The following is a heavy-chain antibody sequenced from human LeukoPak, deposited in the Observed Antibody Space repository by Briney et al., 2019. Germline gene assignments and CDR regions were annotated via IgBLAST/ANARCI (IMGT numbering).Heavy chain of an antibody. J-gene: IGHJ4*02. V-gene: IGHV1-46*01. CDR3: ASWPDVDFWSGPLDY. D-gene: IGHD3-3*01. Sequence: GASVTVSCKASGYTFTSYYMHWVRQAPGQGLEWMGIINPSGGSTSYAQKFQGRVTMTRDTSTSTVYMELSSLRSEDTAVYYCASWPDVDFWSGPLDYWGQGTLVTVSS. CDR2: INPSGGST. CDR1: GYTFTSYY.